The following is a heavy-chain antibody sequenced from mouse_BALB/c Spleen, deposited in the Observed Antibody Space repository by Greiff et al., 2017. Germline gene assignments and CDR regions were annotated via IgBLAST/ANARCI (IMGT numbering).Heavy chain of an antibody. CDR2: ISSGGST. CDR3: ARGDLLWLRQNAMDY. Sequence: DVKLVESGGGLVKPGGSLKLSCAASGFTFSSYAMSWVRQTPEKRLEWVASISSGGSTYYPDSVKGRFTISRDNARNILYLQMSSLRSEDTAMYYCARGDLLWLRQNAMDYWGQGTSVTVSS. CDR1: GFTFSSYA. J-gene: IGHJ4*01. D-gene: IGHD2-2*01. V-gene: IGHV5-6-5*01.